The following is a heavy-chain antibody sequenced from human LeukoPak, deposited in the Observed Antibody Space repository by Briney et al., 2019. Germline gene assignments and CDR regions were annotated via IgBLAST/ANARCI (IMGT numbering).Heavy chain of an antibody. V-gene: IGHV4-59*01. CDR1: GGSISSYY. J-gene: IGHJ4*02. CDR3: ARNLGYGYVDY. Sequence: PSETLSPTCSVSGGSISSYYWSWIRQPPGKGLEWIGYISYSGSTSYNPSLRSRVTMSLDTSEDQFSLRLSSVTAADTAVYYCARNLGYGYVDYWGQGTLVTVSS. CDR2: ISYSGST. D-gene: IGHD5-18*01.